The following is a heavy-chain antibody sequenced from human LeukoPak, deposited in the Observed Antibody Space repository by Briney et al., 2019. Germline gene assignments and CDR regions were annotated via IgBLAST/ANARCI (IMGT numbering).Heavy chain of an antibody. CDR1: GGSISSSSYY. Sequence: SETLSLTCTVSGGSISSSSYYWGWIRQPPGKGLEWIGSIYYSWSTYYNPSLKSRVTISVDTSKNQFSPKLSSVTAADTAVYYCATIPGYSSSWLIIWGQGTLVTVSS. D-gene: IGHD6-13*01. CDR2: IYYSWST. CDR3: ATIPGYSSSWLII. V-gene: IGHV4-39*01. J-gene: IGHJ4*02.